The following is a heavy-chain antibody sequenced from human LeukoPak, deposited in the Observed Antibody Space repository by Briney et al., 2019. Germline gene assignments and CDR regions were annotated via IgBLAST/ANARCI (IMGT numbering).Heavy chain of an antibody. Sequence: ASVKVSCKASGYTFTSYAMNWVRQAPGQGLEWMGWINPNSGGTNYAQKFQGRVTMTRDTSISTAYMELSRLRSDDTAVYYCARVYGDYAIDYWGQGTLVTVSS. CDR1: GYTFTSYA. CDR2: INPNSGGT. V-gene: IGHV1-2*02. J-gene: IGHJ4*02. CDR3: ARVYGDYAIDY. D-gene: IGHD4-17*01.